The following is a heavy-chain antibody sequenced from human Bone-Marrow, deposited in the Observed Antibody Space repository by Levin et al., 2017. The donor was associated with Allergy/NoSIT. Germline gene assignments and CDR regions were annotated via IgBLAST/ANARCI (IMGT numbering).Heavy chain of an antibody. D-gene: IGHD5-24*01. CDR3: ARGLPEMGGDY. V-gene: IGHV4-59*01. CDR1: GGSISSYY. Sequence: PSETLSLTCTVSGGSISSYYWSWIRQPPGKGLEWIGYIYYSGSTNYNPSLKSRVTISVDTSKNQFSLKLSSVTAADTAVYYCARGLPEMGGDYWGQGTLVTVSS. J-gene: IGHJ4*02. CDR2: IYYSGST.